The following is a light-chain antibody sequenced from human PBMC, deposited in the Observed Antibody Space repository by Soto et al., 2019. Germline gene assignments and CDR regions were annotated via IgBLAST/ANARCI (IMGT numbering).Light chain of an antibody. Sequence: DIQMTQSPSSLSASVGDRVTITCRAIQVISNYLAWFQQKPGKVPKLLIYAASTLQSGVPSRFSGSGSGTDFTLTISSLQPEDVATYYCQKYNSAPWTFGQGTKVEIK. CDR2: AAS. CDR1: QVISNY. J-gene: IGKJ1*01. V-gene: IGKV1-27*01. CDR3: QKYNSAPWT.